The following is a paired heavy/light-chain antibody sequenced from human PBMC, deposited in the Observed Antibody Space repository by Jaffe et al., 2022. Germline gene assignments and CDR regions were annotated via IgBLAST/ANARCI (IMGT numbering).Light chain of an antibody. V-gene: IGLV2-14*03. Sequence: QSALTQPASVSGSPGQSITISCTGTSSDVGGYNFVSWYQQHPGKAPKLIIYDVSDRPSGVSNRFSGSKSGNTASLTISGLQAEDEADYYCSSYTSSNTPWVFGGGTKLTVL. CDR3: SSYTSSNTPWV. CDR2: DVS. J-gene: IGLJ3*02. CDR1: SSDVGGYNF.
Heavy chain of an antibody. V-gene: IGHV4-39*01. D-gene: IGHD6-19*01. CDR2: IYYTGST. CDR3: SRHAKIAVSATHGFEI. Sequence: QLQLQESGPGLVKPSETLSLTCTVSGGSISGSDYIWDWIRQPPGKGPEWIGNIYYTGSTHYSPSLQSRVTMSVDTSKNQFSLKLSSVTAADTAVYYCSRHAKIAVSATHGFEIWGQGTMVTVSS. CDR1: GGSISGSDYI. J-gene: IGHJ3*02.